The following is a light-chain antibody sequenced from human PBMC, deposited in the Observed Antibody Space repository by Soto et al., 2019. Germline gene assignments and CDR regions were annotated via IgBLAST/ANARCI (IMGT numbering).Light chain of an antibody. V-gene: IGLV2-14*01. CDR2: DVT. Sequence: QXVLTQPASVSGSPGQSITISCTGTSSEFGGYNYVSWYQQHPVKAPKLMIYDVTNRPSGVSDRFSGSKSGNTASLTISGLQAEDEADYCCSSYTSSSTPYVFGTGTKVTVL. J-gene: IGLJ1*01. CDR1: SSEFGGYNY. CDR3: SSYTSSSTPYV.